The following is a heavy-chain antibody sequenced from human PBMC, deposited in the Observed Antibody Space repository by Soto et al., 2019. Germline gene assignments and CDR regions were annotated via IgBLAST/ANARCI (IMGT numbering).Heavy chain of an antibody. V-gene: IGHV3-30*18. CDR2: ISYDGSNR. Sequence: QVQLVESAGGVVQPGTSLRLSCSASGFSFDAYGMHWVRQTPGKGLEWVAVISYDGSNRTYGDSVKGRFTISRDNSKNSVHLQMNSLRAEDTALYYCTKEGRGYGGFDPNSYFENWGQGTQVTVSS. CDR3: TKEGRGYGGFDPNSYFEN. CDR1: GFSFDAYG. D-gene: IGHD5-12*01. J-gene: IGHJ4*02.